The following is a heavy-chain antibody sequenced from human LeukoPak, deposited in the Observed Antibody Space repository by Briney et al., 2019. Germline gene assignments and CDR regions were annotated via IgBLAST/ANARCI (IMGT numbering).Heavy chain of an antibody. V-gene: IGHV5-51*01. D-gene: IGHD6-19*01. Sequence: GESLKISCKGSGYSFTNFWIGWVRQMPGRGLEWMGIIYPGDSNNRYSPSFQGQVTISVDKSVSTAYLQWGSLKASDTAMYYCARRRAVAGTYHFDNWGQGTLVTVSS. CDR2: IYPGDSNN. CDR3: ARRRAVAGTYHFDN. J-gene: IGHJ4*02. CDR1: GYSFTNFW.